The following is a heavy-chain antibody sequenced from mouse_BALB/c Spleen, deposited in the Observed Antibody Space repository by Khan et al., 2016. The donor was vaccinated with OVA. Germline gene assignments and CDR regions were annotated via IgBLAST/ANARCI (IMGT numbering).Heavy chain of an antibody. Sequence: EVKVVESGGGLVQPGGSRKLSCAASGFTFSRFGMHWVRQAPEKGLEWVAYISSGSSTIYCADTVKGRFTISRDNPKNTLFLQMTSLRSEDTAMYYCARDSNFDYWGQGTTLTVSS. J-gene: IGHJ2*01. CDR1: GFTFSRFG. CDR3: ARDSNFDY. V-gene: IGHV5-17*02. CDR2: ISSGSSTI.